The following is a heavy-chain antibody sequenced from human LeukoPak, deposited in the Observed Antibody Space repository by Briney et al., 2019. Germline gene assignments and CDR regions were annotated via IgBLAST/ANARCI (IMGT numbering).Heavy chain of an antibody. CDR1: GGSISSGGYS. CDR3: ASYSSSARSFDC. Sequence: SETLSLTCAVSGGSISSGGYSWSWIRQPPGKGLEWIGYIYHSGSTYYNPSLKSRVTISVDRSKNQFSLKLSSVTAADTAVYYCASYSSSARSFDCWGQGTLVTVSS. V-gene: IGHV4-30-2*01. J-gene: IGHJ4*02. CDR2: IYHSGST. D-gene: IGHD6-6*01.